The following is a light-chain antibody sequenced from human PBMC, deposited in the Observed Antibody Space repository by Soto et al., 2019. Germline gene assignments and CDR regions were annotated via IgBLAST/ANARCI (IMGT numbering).Light chain of an antibody. J-gene: IGKJ1*01. CDR1: QTISNT. V-gene: IGKV3-15*01. Sequence: EIVLTQSPGTLSLSPGERATLSCRASQTISNTFLAWYQQRPGQAPRLLIYGASTRATGIPARFSGSGSGTEFTLTITSLQSEDFAVYYCQQYNNWWTFGQGTKV. CDR2: GAS. CDR3: QQYNNWWT.